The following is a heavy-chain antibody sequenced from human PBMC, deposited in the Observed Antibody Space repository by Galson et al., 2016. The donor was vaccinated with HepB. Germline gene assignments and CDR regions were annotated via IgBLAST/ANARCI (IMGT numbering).Heavy chain of an antibody. Sequence: QSGAEVTKPGESLKISCRGSGYDFTNYWIGWVRQMPGKGLEWMGIIYPTDSDTRYSPSFQGQVSISADKSISTAFLQWSSLKASDTAMYYCARSFYYYDTSGSLDYWGQGTLVTVSS. D-gene: IGHD3-22*01. V-gene: IGHV5-51*01. CDR3: ARSFYYYDTSGSLDY. J-gene: IGHJ4*02. CDR1: GYDFTNYW. CDR2: IYPTDSDT.